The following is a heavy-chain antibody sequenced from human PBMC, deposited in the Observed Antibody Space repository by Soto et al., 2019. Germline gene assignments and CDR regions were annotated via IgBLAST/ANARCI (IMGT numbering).Heavy chain of an antibody. CDR2: ISYDGSNK. Sequence: QLQLVESGGGVVQPGRSLRLSCAASGFTFSDYAMHWVRQAPGKGLEWVTVISYDGSNKYYADSVKGRFTISRDNSKNTLYLQMNSLRAEDTAVYYCAGNYGSGSYYNSPDYWGQGTLVTVSS. J-gene: IGHJ4*02. CDR3: AGNYGSGSYYNSPDY. CDR1: GFTFSDYA. V-gene: IGHV3-30-3*01. D-gene: IGHD3-10*01.